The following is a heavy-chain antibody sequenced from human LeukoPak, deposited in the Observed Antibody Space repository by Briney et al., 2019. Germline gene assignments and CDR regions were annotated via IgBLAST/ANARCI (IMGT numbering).Heavy chain of an antibody. V-gene: IGHV3-23*01. Sequence: GGSLRLSCAASGFTFSSYAMTWVRQAPGKGLEWISAVSYDTTRTFYADSVKGRFVISRDNSRNTLFLQMNSLRADDTAVYYCARPGCGGNCYYRMDVWGKGTTVTVSS. CDR1: GFTFSSYA. D-gene: IGHD2-21*01. CDR2: VSYDTTRT. CDR3: ARPGCGGNCYYRMDV. J-gene: IGHJ6*04.